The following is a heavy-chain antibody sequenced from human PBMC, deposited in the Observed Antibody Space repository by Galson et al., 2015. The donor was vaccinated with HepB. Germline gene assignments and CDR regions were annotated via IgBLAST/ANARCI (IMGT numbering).Heavy chain of an antibody. CDR2: TYFRSKLYN. D-gene: IGHD2-15*01. J-gene: IGHJ3*02. CDR1: GDSVSSNSAA. Sequence: CAISGDSVSSNSAAWNWIRQSPSRGLEWLGRTYFRSKLYNDYAVSVKSRISINPDISKNQFSLHLNSVTPEDTAVYYCARDLCSGGSCYSDAFDIWGQGTEVIVSS. CDR3: ARDLCSGGSCYSDAFDI. V-gene: IGHV6-1*01.